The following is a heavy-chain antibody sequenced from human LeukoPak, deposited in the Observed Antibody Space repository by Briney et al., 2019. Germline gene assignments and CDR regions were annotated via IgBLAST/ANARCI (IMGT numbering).Heavy chain of an antibody. Sequence: SETLSLTCAVYCGSFSSCSWTWIRQPPGEGLEWIGEINHRGGTNRNPSLKSRVSISRDSSKTQILLKLRSVTAAETAVYYCAGPQAGAAFEIWSQGTMVTVSS. J-gene: IGHJ3*02. CDR3: AGPQAGAAFEI. CDR1: CGSFSSCS. D-gene: IGHD6-13*01. V-gene: IGHV4-34*01. CDR2: INHRGGT.